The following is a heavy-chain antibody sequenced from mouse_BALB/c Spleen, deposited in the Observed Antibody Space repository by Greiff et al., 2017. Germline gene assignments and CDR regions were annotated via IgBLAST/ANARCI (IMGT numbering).Heavy chain of an antibody. J-gene: IGHJ2*01. CDR3: ASNRYDYFDY. Sequence: LQESGAELAKPGASVKMSCKASGYTFTSYWMHWVKQRPGQGLEWIGYINPSTGYTEYNQKFKDKATLTADKSSSTAYMQLSSLTSEDSAVYYCASNRYDYFDYWGQGTTLTVSS. V-gene: IGHV1-7*01. CDR1: GYTFTSYW. D-gene: IGHD2-14*01. CDR2: INPSTGYT.